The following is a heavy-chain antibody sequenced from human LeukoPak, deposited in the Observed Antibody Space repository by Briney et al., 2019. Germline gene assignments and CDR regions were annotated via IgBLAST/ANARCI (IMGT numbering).Heavy chain of an antibody. CDR2: IYSGGST. CDR3: AREGPRGSMVRGHRYGMDV. D-gene: IGHD3-10*01. Sequence: PGGSLRLSCAASGFTVSSNYMSWVRQAPVNGLEWVSVIYSGGSTYYADSVKGRFTISRDNSKNTLYLQMNSLRAEDTAVYYCAREGPRGSMVRGHRYGMDVWGQGTTVTVSS. J-gene: IGHJ6*02. CDR1: GFTVSSNY. V-gene: IGHV3-53*01.